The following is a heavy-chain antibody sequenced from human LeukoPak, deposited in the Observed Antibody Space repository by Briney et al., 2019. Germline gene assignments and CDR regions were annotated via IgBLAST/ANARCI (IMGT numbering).Heavy chain of an antibody. D-gene: IGHD5-18*01. V-gene: IGHV3-53*01. J-gene: IGHJ6*03. CDR2: IYSGGTT. CDR1: GLSVITNF. Sequence: GGPLRLSCEPPGLSVITNFMTGFPQAPGKGRGWVSVIYSGGTTYYADSVKGRFSISRDNSKNTLYLQMNGLRAEDTAVYYCARDGYGNNYMDVWGKGTTVTVSS. CDR3: ARDGYGNNYMDV.